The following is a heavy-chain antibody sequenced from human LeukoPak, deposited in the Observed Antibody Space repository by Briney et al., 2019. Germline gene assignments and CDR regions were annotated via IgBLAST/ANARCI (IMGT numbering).Heavy chain of an antibody. Sequence: GASVKVSCKASGGTFSSYAISWVRQAPGQGLEWMGRIIPILGIANYAQKFQGRVTITADKSTSTAYMELSSLRSEDTAVYYCARWLEGDAFDIWGQGTMVTVSS. D-gene: IGHD6-19*01. V-gene: IGHV1-69*04. CDR2: IIPILGIA. J-gene: IGHJ3*02. CDR3: ARWLEGDAFDI. CDR1: GGTFSSYA.